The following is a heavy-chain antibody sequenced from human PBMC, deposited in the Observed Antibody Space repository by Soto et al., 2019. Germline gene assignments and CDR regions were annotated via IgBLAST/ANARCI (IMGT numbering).Heavy chain of an antibody. CDR3: ARELEAAEAGYYYGMDV. CDR2: IIPIFGTA. Sequence: GASVKVSCKASGGTFSSYAISWVRQAPGQGLEWMGGIIPIFGTANYAQKFQGRVTITADKSTSTAYMELSSLRSEDTAVYYCARELEAAEAGYYYGMDVWGQGTTVTVSS. V-gene: IGHV1-69*06. J-gene: IGHJ6*02. CDR1: GGTFSSYA. D-gene: IGHD6-13*01.